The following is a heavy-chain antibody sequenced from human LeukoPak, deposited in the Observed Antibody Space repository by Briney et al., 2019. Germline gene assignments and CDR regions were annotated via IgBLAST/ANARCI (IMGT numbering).Heavy chain of an antibody. CDR1: RYSFTSYW. J-gene: IGHJ5*02. Sequence: GESLKISCKGSRYSFTSYWIGWVRQMPGKGLEWMGLIYPGDSDTRYSPSFQRQVTISADKSISTAYLQWSSLKASDTAMYYWARRSYYDILTGYGGWFDPWGQGTLVTVSS. D-gene: IGHD3-9*01. V-gene: IGHV5-51*01. CDR3: ARRSYYDILTGYGGWFDP. CDR2: IYPGDSDT.